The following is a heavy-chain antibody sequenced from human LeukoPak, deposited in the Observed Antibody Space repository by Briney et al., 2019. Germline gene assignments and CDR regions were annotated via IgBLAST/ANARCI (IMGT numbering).Heavy chain of an antibody. D-gene: IGHD3-16*02. CDR2: INGNTGGT. Sequence: ASVKVSCKASGFTFIGYYFYWVGQAPGQGLEWMGWINGNTGGTNYAQKFQGRVTMTRDTSISTAYMELNRLRSDDTAVYYCARGHVWGSYRPVDYWGQGTLVTVSS. V-gene: IGHV1-2*02. CDR1: GFTFIGYY. CDR3: ARGHVWGSYRPVDY. J-gene: IGHJ4*02.